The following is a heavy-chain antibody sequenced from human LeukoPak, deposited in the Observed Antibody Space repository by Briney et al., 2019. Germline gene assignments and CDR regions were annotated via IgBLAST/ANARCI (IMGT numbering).Heavy chain of an antibody. CDR3: ARASSYRFDP. CDR1: GITVGSSY. Sequence: GGSLRLSCAASGITVGSSYMIWVRRAPGKGLEWVSVIFAGGNTYYSDSVQGRFTISRDNSKNTVYLQMNSLRPEDTAIYYCARASSYRFDPWGQGTLVTVSS. J-gene: IGHJ5*02. CDR2: IFAGGNT. D-gene: IGHD2-21*01. V-gene: IGHV3-66*02.